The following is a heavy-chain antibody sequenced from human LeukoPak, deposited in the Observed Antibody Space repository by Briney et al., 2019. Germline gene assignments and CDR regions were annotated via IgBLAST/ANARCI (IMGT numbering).Heavy chain of an antibody. CDR1: GFSFMNAW. Sequence: GGSLRLSCAASGFSFMNAWRIWVRQAPGKGLEWVGRIKSNADGGTPDYAAPARGRFTISRDDSKNTLYLQMNSLKTEDTAVYYCTTFYHEYSPYWGRGTLVTVSS. CDR2: IKSNADGGTP. V-gene: IGHV3-15*01. D-gene: IGHD2/OR15-2a*01. J-gene: IGHJ4*02. CDR3: TTFYHEYSPY.